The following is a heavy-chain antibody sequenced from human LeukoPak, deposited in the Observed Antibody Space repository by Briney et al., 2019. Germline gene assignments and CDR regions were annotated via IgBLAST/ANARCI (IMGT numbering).Heavy chain of an antibody. D-gene: IGHD3-10*01. Sequence: SETLSLTCAVYGGSFSGYYWSWIRQPPGKGLEWIGEINHSGSTNYNPSLESRVTISVDTSKNQFSLKLGSVTAADTAVYYCAREKWFGEWGGFDYWGQGTLVTVSS. J-gene: IGHJ4*02. CDR2: INHSGST. CDR3: AREKWFGEWGGFDY. V-gene: IGHV4-34*01. CDR1: GGSFSGYY.